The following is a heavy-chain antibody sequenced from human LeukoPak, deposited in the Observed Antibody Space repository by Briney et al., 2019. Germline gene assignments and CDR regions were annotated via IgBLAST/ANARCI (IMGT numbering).Heavy chain of an antibody. Sequence: PGGSLRLSCVAFGFTFSSSWMSWVRQAPGKGLEWVANIKQDGSEKYYVDSVKGRFTISRDNTKNSLYLQMNSLRAEDTAVYYCARDSSGPAYWGQGTLVTVSS. CDR2: IKQDGSEK. CDR3: ARDSSGPAY. CDR1: GFTFSSSW. V-gene: IGHV3-7*01. D-gene: IGHD3-22*01. J-gene: IGHJ4*02.